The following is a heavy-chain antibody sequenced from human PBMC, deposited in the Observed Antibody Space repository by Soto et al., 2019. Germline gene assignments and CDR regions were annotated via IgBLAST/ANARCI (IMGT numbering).Heavy chain of an antibody. CDR3: ANHRAVAGPLEN. D-gene: IGHD6-19*01. J-gene: IGHJ1*01. V-gene: IGHV4-4*07. Sequence: FYLIWPRHSPYKGLEWLGRLSIGRMSTTATTTSTPSLKGRVTMSVDTSKNHFSLQLNSVTTADTAIYDCANHRAVAGPLENWGPGPLVTVSS. CDR2: MSTTATT. CDR1: FY.